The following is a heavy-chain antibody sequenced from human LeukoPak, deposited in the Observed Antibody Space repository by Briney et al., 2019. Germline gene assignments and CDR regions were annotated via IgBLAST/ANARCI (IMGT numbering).Heavy chain of an antibody. Sequence: SETLSLTCTVSGGSVSSGSYYWSWIRQPPGKGLEWIGYIYYSGSTNYNPSLKCRVTISVDTSKNQFSLKLSSVTAADTAVYYCARAGGSGWHAFDIWGQGTMVTVSS. CDR1: GGSVSSGSYY. J-gene: IGHJ3*02. D-gene: IGHD6-19*01. V-gene: IGHV4-61*01. CDR2: IYYSGST. CDR3: ARAGGSGWHAFDI.